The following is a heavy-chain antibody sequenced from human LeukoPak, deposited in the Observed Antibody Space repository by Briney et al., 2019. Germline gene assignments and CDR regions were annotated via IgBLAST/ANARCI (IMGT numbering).Heavy chain of an antibody. D-gene: IGHD2-2*01. CDR1: GFTFSSYE. V-gene: IGHV3-48*03. J-gene: IGHJ4*02. CDR3: ARAAQYQLPVQIVFEYYFDY. CDR2: ISSSGSTI. Sequence: GGSLRLSCAASGFTFSSYEMNWVRQAPGKGLEWVSYISSSGSTIYYADSVKGLFTISRDNAKNSLYLKMNSLRAEDTAVYYRARAAQYQLPVQIVFEYYFDYWGQGTLVTVSS.